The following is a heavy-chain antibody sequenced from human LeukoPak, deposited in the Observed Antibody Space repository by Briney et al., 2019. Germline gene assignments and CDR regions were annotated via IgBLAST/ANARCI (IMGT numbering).Heavy chain of an antibody. CDR1: GYTFTGSY. CDR2: INPSGGST. CDR3: ARDGQEYAGRYYDSSGYYPIDY. Sequence: GASVKVSCKASGYTFTGSYMHWVRQAPGQGLEWMGIINPSGGSTSYAQKFQGRVTMTRDTSTSTVYMELSSLRSEDTAVYYCARDGQEYAGRYYDSSGYYPIDYWGQGTLVTVSS. D-gene: IGHD3-22*01. J-gene: IGHJ4*02. V-gene: IGHV1-46*01.